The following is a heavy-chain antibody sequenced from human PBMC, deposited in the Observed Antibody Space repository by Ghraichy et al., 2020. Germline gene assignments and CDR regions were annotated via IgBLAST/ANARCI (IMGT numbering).Heavy chain of an antibody. CDR1: GYTFTSYY. V-gene: IGHV1-46*01. J-gene: IGHJ4*02. CDR3: ASSLIAAAGTPPTDY. CDR2: INPSGGST. Sequence: ASVKVSCKASGYTFTSYYMHWVRQAPGQGLEWMGIINPSGGSTSYAQKFQGRVTMTRDTSTSTVYMELSSLRSEDTAVYYCASSLIAAAGTPPTDYWGQGTLVTVSS. D-gene: IGHD6-13*01.